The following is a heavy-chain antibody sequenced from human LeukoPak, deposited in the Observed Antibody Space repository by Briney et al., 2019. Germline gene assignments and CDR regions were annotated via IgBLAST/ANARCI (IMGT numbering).Heavy chain of an antibody. CDR2: IYYSGSGST. D-gene: IGHD3-9*01. CDR3: ARVTLRYFDWLLYPDAFDI. Sequence: SETLSLTCTVSGGSISSSSYSWGWIRQPPGKGLEWIGNIYYSGSGSTNYNPSLKSRVTISVDTSKNQFSLKLSSVTAADTAVYYCARVTLRYFDWLLYPDAFDIWGQGTMVTVSS. J-gene: IGHJ3*02. V-gene: IGHV4-61*05. CDR1: GGSISSSSYS.